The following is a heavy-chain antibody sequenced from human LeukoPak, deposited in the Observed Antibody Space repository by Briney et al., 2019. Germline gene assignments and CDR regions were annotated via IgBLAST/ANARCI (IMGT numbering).Heavy chain of an antibody. J-gene: IGHJ6*02. Sequence: GGSLRLSCAVSEFTVSSTYMSWVRQAPGKGLEWVSLMYSFGNTYYADSVKGRFTISRDNSKNTLYLQMNSLRAEDTALYYCARGKPVTRTPDYYSYGMDVWGQGTMVTVSS. D-gene: IGHD1-20*01. CDR2: MYSFGNT. CDR3: ARGKPVTRTPDYYSYGMDV. V-gene: IGHV3-53*01. CDR1: EFTVSSTY.